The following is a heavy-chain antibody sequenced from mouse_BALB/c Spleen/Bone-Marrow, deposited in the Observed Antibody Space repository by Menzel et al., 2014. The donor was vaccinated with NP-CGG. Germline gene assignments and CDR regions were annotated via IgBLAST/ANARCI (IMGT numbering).Heavy chain of an antibody. Sequence: VQLQQSGAELMKPGASVKISCKATGYTFSSYWIEWVKQRPGHGLEWIGEILPGSGSTNYNEKFKGKATFTADTSSNTAYMQLSSLTSEDSAVYYCASFYGQFAYWGQGTLVTVSA. CDR3: ASFYGQFAY. V-gene: IGHV1-9*01. D-gene: IGHD1-1*02. CDR1: GYTFSSYW. CDR2: ILPGSGST. J-gene: IGHJ3*01.